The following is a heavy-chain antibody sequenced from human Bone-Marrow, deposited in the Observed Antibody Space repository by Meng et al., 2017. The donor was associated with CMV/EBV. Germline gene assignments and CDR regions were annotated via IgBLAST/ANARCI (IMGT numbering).Heavy chain of an antibody. CDR3: AKDLQSPDNYYYYGMDV. V-gene: IGHV1-69*05. CDR1: GGTFSSYA. CDR2: IIPIFGTA. Sequence: SVKVSCKASGGTFSSYAISWVRQAPGQGLEWLGGIIPIFGTANYAQKFQGRVTITTDESTSTAYMELSSLRSEDTAVYYCAKDLQSPDNYYYYGMDVWGQGTTVTVSS. J-gene: IGHJ6*02.